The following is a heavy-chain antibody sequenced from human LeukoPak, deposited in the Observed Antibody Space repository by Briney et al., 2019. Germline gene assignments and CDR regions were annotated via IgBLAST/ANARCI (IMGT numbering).Heavy chain of an antibody. D-gene: IGHD3-10*01. Sequence: SQTLSLTCAISGDSVSSNSAAWNWIRQSPSRGLEWLGRTYYRSKWYNDYAVSVKSRITINPDTSKNQFSLQLNSVTPEDTAVYYCARAASSVLLWFGELFDFDYWGQGALVTVSS. CDR1: GDSVSSNSAA. J-gene: IGHJ4*02. CDR2: TYYRSKWYN. V-gene: IGHV6-1*01. CDR3: ARAASSVLLWFGELFDFDY.